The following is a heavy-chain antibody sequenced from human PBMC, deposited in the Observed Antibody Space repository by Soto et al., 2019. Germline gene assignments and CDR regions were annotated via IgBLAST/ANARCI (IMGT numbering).Heavy chain of an antibody. D-gene: IGHD6-13*01. CDR1: GGSISSGDYY. Sequence: SETLSLTCTVSGGSISSGDYYWSWIRQPPGKGLEWIGYIYYSGSTYYNPSLKSRVTISVDTSKNQFSLKLSSVTAADTAVYYCARGGGIAESLDYWGQGTLVTVSS. CDR2: IYYSGST. V-gene: IGHV4-30-4*01. J-gene: IGHJ4*02. CDR3: ARGGGIAESLDY.